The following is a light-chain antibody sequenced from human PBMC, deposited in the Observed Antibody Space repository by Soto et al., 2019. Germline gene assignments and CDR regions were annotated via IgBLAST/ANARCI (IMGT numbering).Light chain of an antibody. Sequence: EIVLTQSPATLSSSPGERATLSCRASQTVNSRLAWYQHKPGQAPRLLIYSASRGATGFPARFSGGGSGTDFTLTISRLEPEDFAVYYCQQFSSYPLTFGGGTKVDIK. J-gene: IGKJ4*01. V-gene: IGKV3-20*01. CDR3: QQFSSYPLT. CDR2: SAS. CDR1: QTVNSR.